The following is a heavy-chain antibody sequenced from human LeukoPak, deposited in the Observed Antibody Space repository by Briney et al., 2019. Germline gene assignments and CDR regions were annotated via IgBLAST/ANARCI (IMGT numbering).Heavy chain of an antibody. J-gene: IGHJ4*02. CDR3: ARVVGVRGVTIPQPDY. Sequence: GASVKVSCKASGYTFTSYYMHWVRQAPGQGLEWMGIINPSGGSTSYAQKFQGRVTMTRDTSTSTVYMELSSLRSEDTAVYYCARVVGVRGVTIPQPDYWGQGTLVTVSS. CDR2: INPSGGST. D-gene: IGHD3-10*01. CDR1: GYTFTSYY. V-gene: IGHV1-46*01.